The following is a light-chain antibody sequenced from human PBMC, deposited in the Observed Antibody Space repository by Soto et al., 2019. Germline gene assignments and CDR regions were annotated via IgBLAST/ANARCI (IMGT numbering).Light chain of an antibody. CDR3: QQDYSVPWT. CDR2: GAS. J-gene: IGKJ1*01. V-gene: IGKV3D-7*01. Sequence: EIVMTQSPATLSLSPGERATLSCRASQSVSSSYLSWYQQKPGQAPRLLIYGASTRATGIPARFSGSGSGKDLTITISSLQPEDFAVYYCQQDYSVPWTFGQGTKVEIK. CDR1: QSVSSSY.